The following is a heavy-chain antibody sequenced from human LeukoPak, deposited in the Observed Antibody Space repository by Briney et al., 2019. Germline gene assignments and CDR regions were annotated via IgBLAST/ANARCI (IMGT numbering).Heavy chain of an antibody. V-gene: IGHV4-34*01. CDR1: GGSFSGYY. J-gene: IGHJ4*02. Sequence: SETLSLTCAVYGGSFSGYYWRWIRQPPGKGLEWIGEINHSGSTNYNPSLKGRVTISVDTSKNQFSLKLNSVTAADTAVYYCARIGYDYVWGSYRPLDYWGQGTLVTVSS. CDR2: INHSGST. CDR3: ARIGYDYVWGSYRPLDY. D-gene: IGHD3-16*02.